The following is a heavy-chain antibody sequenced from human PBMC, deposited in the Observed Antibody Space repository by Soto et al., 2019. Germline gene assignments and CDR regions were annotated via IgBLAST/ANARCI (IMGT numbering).Heavy chain of an antibody. CDR3: AKDLYDYDSSGYYPGSDY. D-gene: IGHD3-22*01. V-gene: IGHV3-23*01. Sequence: GGSLRLSCAASGFTFSSYAMRWVRQAPGKGLEWVSAISGSGGSTYYADSVKGRFTISRDNSKNTLYLQMNSLRAEDTAVYYCAKDLYDYDSSGYYPGSDYWGQGTPVT. J-gene: IGHJ4*02. CDR1: GFTFSSYA. CDR2: ISGSGGST.